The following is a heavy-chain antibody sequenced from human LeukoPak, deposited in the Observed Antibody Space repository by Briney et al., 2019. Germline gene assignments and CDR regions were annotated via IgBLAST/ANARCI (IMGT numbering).Heavy chain of an antibody. CDR1: GFTFSSYA. Sequence: GGSLRLFCAASGFTFSSYAMGWVRQTPGEGLEWVSSISDSGVYTYYADSVKGRFTISRDNSKNTLCLQMNSLRAEDTAVYYCAKERCSSSSCCVDYWGQGTLVTVSS. CDR2: ISDSGVYT. D-gene: IGHD2-2*01. J-gene: IGHJ4*02. CDR3: AKERCSSSSCCVDY. V-gene: IGHV3-23*01.